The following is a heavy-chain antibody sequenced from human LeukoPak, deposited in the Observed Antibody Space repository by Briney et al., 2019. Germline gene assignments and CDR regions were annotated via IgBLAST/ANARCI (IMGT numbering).Heavy chain of an antibody. V-gene: IGHV3-21*01. CDR2: ISSSSSYI. J-gene: IGHJ4*02. Sequence: GGSLRLSCAASGFTFSSYAMSWVRQAPGKGLEWVSSISSSSSYIYYADSVKGRFTISRDNAKNSLYLQMNSLRAEDTAVYYCAREMVRGVIIIFDYWGQGTLVTVSS. CDR3: AREMVRGVIIIFDY. D-gene: IGHD3-10*01. CDR1: GFTFSSYA.